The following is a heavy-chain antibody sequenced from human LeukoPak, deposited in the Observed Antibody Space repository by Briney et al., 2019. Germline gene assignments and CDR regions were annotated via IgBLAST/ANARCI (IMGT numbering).Heavy chain of an antibody. CDR1: GGSISSGGYY. Sequence: PSETLSLTCAVSGGSISSGGYYWRWIRQPPGKALEWIGYIYYTGTTKYNPSLKSRATISLDTSKNQFSLRLTSVTAADTALFFCARGYDIDVWGQGTTVTVSS. V-gene: IGHV4-61*08. CDR2: IYYTGTT. J-gene: IGHJ6*02. CDR3: ARGYDIDV.